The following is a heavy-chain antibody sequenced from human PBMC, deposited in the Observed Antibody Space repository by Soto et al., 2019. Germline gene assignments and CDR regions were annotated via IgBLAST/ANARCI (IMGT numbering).Heavy chain of an antibody. Sequence: QVQLQESGPGLVRPSGTLSLTCAVSGDSLSGYNWWSWVRQSPGKGLEWVAEISHSGTTNYKSSLKSRVTISVDKSTNQFSLKLDSVTAADTAVYYCARLTGPYFDSWGQGALVIVSS. CDR3: ARLTGPYFDS. CDR2: ISHSGTT. V-gene: IGHV4-4*02. CDR1: GDSLSGYNW. J-gene: IGHJ4*02. D-gene: IGHD1-20*01.